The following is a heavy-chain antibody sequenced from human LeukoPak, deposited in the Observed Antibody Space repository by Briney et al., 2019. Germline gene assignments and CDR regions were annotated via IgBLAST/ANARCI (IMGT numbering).Heavy chain of an antibody. CDR3: ARPMVRGVIHAFDI. Sequence: SETLSLTCTVSGGSISSGDYYWSWIRQPPGRGLEWIGYIYYSGITYYNPSLKSRVTISVDTSKSQFSLKLSSVTAADTAVYYCARPMVRGVIHAFDIWGQGTMVTVSS. D-gene: IGHD3-10*01. V-gene: IGHV4-30-4*01. CDR1: GGSISSGDYY. CDR2: IYYSGIT. J-gene: IGHJ3*02.